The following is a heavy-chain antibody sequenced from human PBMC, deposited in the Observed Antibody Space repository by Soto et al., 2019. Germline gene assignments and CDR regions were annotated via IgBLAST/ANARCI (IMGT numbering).Heavy chain of an antibody. J-gene: IGHJ3*02. V-gene: IGHV1-8*01. D-gene: IGHD3-3*01. CDR2: MNPNSGNT. Sequence: GASVKVSCKASGYTFTSYDINWVRQATGQGLEWMGWMNPNSGNTGYAQKFQGRVTMTRNTSISTAYMELSSLRSEDTAVYYCARGARVTIFGVVIIRHDAFDIWGQGTMVTVSS. CDR1: GYTFTSYD. CDR3: ARGARVTIFGVVIIRHDAFDI.